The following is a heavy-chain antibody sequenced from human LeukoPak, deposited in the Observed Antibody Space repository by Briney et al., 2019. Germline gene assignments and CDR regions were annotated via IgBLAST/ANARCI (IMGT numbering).Heavy chain of an antibody. V-gene: IGHV4-61*01. CDR2: IYYSGST. CDR1: GGSISSSSYY. CDR3: ATLRRTAGIKNAEYFQH. Sequence: SETLSLTCTVSGGSISSSSYYWSWIRQPPGKGLEWIGYIYYSGSTNYNPSLKSRVTISVDTSKNQFSLKLSSVTAADTAVYYCATLRRTAGIKNAEYFQHWGQGTLVTVSS. D-gene: IGHD1-1*01. J-gene: IGHJ1*01.